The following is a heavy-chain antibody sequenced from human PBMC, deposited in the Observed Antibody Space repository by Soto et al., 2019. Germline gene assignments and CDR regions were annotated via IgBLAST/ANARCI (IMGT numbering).Heavy chain of an antibody. J-gene: IGHJ6*02. D-gene: IGHD3-3*01. V-gene: IGHV3-30*18. CDR1: GFTFSSYG. CDR3: AKDEALLRFLEWLDYYYYGMDV. CDR2: ISYDGSNK. Sequence: PGGSLRLSCAASGFTFSSYGMHWVRQAPGKGLEWVAVISYDGSNKYYADSVKGRFTISRDNPKNTLYLQMNNLRPEDTAVYYCAKDEALLRFLEWLDYYYYGMDVWRQGTTVTVSS.